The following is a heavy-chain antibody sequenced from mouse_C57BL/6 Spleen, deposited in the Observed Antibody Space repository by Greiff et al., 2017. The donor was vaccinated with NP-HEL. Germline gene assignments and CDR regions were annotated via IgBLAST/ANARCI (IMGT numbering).Heavy chain of an antibody. CDR1: GYTFTGYW. J-gene: IGHJ3*01. D-gene: IGHD1-1*01. V-gene: IGHV1-9*01. CDR2: ILPGSGST. CDR3: ARGGTTVVATGVRFAY. Sequence: VQLQQSGAELMKPGASVKLSCKATGYTFTGYWIEWVKQRPGHGLEWIGEILPGSGSTNYNEKFKGKATFTADTSSNTAYMQLSSLTTEDSAIYYCARGGTTVVATGVRFAYWGQGTLVTVSA.